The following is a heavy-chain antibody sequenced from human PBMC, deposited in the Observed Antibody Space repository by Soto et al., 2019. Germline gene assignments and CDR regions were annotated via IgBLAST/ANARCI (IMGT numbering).Heavy chain of an antibody. D-gene: IGHD3-9*01. J-gene: IGHJ4*02. CDR1: GYTFTSYA. V-gene: IGHV1-3*01. Sequence: ASVKVSCKVSGYTFTSYAMHWVRQAPGQRLEWMGWINAGNGNTKYSQKFQGGVTITRDTSASTAYMELSSLRSEDTAVYYCARQYYDILTGYYWPFDYWGQGTLVTVSS. CDR3: ARQYYDILTGYYWPFDY. CDR2: INAGNGNT.